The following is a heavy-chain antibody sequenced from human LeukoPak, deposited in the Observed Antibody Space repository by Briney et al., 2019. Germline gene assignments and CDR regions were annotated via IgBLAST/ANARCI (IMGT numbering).Heavy chain of an antibody. D-gene: IGHD2-15*01. J-gene: IGHJ4*02. CDR2: IYPGDSDT. V-gene: IGHV5-51*01. Sequence: GESLKISCKGSGYSFTSYWIGWERQMPGKGLEWMGIIYPGDSDTRYSPSFQGQVTISADKSISTAYLQWSSLKASDTAMYYCARHTAGGYCSGGSCYLDYWGQGTLVTVSS. CDR3: ARHTAGGYCSGGSCYLDY. CDR1: GYSFTSYW.